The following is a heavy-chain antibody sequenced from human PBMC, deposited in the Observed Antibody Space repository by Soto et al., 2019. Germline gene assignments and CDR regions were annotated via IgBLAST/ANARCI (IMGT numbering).Heavy chain of an antibody. Sequence: QVQLQESGPGLVKPSETLSLTCTVSGGSISSYYWSWIRQPPGKGLEWIGYIHYSGSTNYNPSLKRRVTLSVDTSKNQFSLKLNSVAAADTAVYYCARPHGGSSGWDNWFDPWGQGTLVTVSS. CDR3: ARPHGGSSGWDNWFDP. D-gene: IGHD6-25*01. CDR1: GGSISSYY. J-gene: IGHJ5*02. V-gene: IGHV4-59*01. CDR2: IHYSGST.